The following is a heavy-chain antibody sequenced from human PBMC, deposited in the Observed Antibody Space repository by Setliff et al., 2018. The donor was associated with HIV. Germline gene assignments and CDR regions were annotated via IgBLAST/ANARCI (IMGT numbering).Heavy chain of an antibody. V-gene: IGHV4-34*01. CDR2: INHSGGT. J-gene: IGHJ1*01. Sequence: SETLSLTCAAYGGSFSAYYWSWIRQTPGKGLERIGEINHSGGTNYNPSLKSRVTMSVDTSKNQFSLKLSSVTAADTAVFYCARGGYSYGFGRHRAYFQYWGQGTQVTVSS. CDR3: ARGGYSYGFGRHRAYFQY. D-gene: IGHD5-18*01. CDR1: GGSFSAYY.